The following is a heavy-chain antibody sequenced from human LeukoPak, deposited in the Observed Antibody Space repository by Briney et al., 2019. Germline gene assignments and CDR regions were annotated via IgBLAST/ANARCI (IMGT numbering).Heavy chain of an antibody. D-gene: IGHD3-3*01. CDR3: AYYDFWGGYASRDY. V-gene: IGHV3-30-3*01. CDR1: GFTFSSYA. Sequence: PGRSLRLSCAASGFTFSSYAMHCGRQAPGEGLERVAVISYDGSKKYYADSVKGRFTISRDNSKNTLYLQMNSLRDEDTAVYYCAYYDFWGGYASRDYWGQGTLVTVSS. J-gene: IGHJ4*02. CDR2: ISYDGSKK.